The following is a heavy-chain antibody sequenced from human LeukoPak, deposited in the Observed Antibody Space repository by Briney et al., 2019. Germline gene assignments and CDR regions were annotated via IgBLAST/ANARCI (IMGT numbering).Heavy chain of an antibody. CDR1: GFTFLSYS. CDR3: AKPSSGYYLHAFDI. Sequence: GGSLRLSCAASGFTFLSYSMNWVRQAPGKGLEWVSSISSTSSSYIYYADSVKGRFTISRDNSKNTLYLQMNSLRAEDTAVYYCAKPSSGYYLHAFDIWGQGTMVTVSS. V-gene: IGHV3-21*04. D-gene: IGHD3-22*01. J-gene: IGHJ3*02. CDR2: ISSTSSSYI.